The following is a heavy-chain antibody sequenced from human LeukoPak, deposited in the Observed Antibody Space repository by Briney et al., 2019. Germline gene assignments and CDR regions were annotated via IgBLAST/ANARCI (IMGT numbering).Heavy chain of an antibody. V-gene: IGHV3-30*02. CDR2: IRYDGSNK. D-gene: IGHD6-19*01. CDR3: AKDQVADYYFDY. Sequence: GGSLRLSCTASGFTFSNYGMHWVRQAPGKGLEWVAFIRYDGSNKYYADSVKGRFTISRDNSKNTLYLQMNSLRAEDTAVYYCAKDQVADYYFDYWGQGTLVTVSS. CDR1: GFTFSNYG. J-gene: IGHJ4*02.